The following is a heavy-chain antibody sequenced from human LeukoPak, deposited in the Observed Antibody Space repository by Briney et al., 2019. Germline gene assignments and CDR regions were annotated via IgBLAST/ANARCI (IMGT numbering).Heavy chain of an antibody. CDR3: VGAYCGGDCYRDDAFDI. J-gene: IGHJ3*02. Sequence: TSDTLSLTCAVSGGSISIIDWWSWVRQRPGKGLEWIGEIYHSGSTNYNPSLKSRVTISVDKSKNQFSLKLSSVTAADTAVYYCVGAYCGGDCYRDDAFDIWGQGTMVTVSS. CDR2: IYHSGST. CDR1: GGSISIIDW. D-gene: IGHD2-21*02. V-gene: IGHV4-4*02.